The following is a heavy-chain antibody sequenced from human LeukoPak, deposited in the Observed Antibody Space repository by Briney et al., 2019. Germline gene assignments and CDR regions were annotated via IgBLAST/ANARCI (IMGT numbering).Heavy chain of an antibody. CDR1: GFTFSSYS. J-gene: IGHJ4*02. D-gene: IGHD5-24*01. Sequence: GGSLRLSCAASGFTFSSYSMNWVRQAPGKGLEWISGISPSGGGTYYADFVKGRFTISRDDSKNTLYLQMNSLRGDDTAVYYCAQDIGWIQFAYWGQGTLVTVSS. CDR3: AQDIGWIQFAY. CDR2: ISPSGGGT. V-gene: IGHV3-23*01.